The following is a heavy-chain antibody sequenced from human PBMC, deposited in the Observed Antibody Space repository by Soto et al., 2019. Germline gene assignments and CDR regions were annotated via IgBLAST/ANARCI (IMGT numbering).Heavy chain of an antibody. CDR1: GFTFSSYA. CDR3: AKKGQGSLKTYCSGSGGHYAFDI. V-gene: IGHV3-23*01. Sequence: EVQLLEAGGGLVQPGGSLRLSCAASGFTFSSYAMSWVRQAPGKGLEWVSTYSGGGDGAYYADSVKGHFTISRDNYKNTLDMHITGTSTKDVSIYSCAKKGQGSLKTYCSGSGGHYAFDIRGRETMVNAYS. J-gene: IGHJ3*02. CDR2: YSGGGDGA. D-gene: IGHD2-15*01.